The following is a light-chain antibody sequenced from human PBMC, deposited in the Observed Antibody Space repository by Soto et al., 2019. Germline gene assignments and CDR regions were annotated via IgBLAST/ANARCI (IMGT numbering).Light chain of an antibody. CDR1: QTFTRNY. J-gene: IGKJ1*01. Sequence: EIVLTQSPGTLSLSPGERATLSCRASQTFTRNYLAWHQQKPGQTPRLLVYGASSRATGIPDRFSGSGSGTDFTLTISRLEPEDFAVYYCQQYGSSGTFGQGTKVDI. CDR3: QQYGSSGT. CDR2: GAS. V-gene: IGKV3-20*01.